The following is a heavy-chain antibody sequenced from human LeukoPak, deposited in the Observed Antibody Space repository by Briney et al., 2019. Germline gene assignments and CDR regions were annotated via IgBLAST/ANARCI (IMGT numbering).Heavy chain of an antibody. CDR3: AELGITMIGGV. D-gene: IGHD3-10*02. CDR2: ISSSGSTI. Sequence: GGSLRLSCTASGFTFADYGMSWVRQTPGKGLEWVSYISSSGSTIYYADSVKGRFTISRDNAKNSLYLQMNSLRAEDTAVYYCAELGITMIGGVWGKGTTVTIST. CDR1: GFTFADYG. J-gene: IGHJ6*04. V-gene: IGHV3-48*03.